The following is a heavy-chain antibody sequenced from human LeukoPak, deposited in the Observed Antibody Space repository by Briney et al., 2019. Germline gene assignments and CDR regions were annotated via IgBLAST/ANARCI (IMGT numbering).Heavy chain of an antibody. CDR2: IKQDGSEK. V-gene: IGHV3-7*01. CDR1: GFTFSNYW. D-gene: IGHD3-3*01. Sequence: GGSLRLSCAASGFTFSNYWMSWVRQAPGKGLEWVASIKQDGSEKYYVDSVKGRFTISRDNAKNSLYLQMNSLRAEDTAVYYCASPEWLPESFDIWGQGTMVTVSS. CDR3: ASPEWLPESFDI. J-gene: IGHJ3*02.